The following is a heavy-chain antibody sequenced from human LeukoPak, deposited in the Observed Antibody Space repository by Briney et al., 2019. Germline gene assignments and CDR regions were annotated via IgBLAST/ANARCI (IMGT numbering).Heavy chain of an antibody. V-gene: IGHV4-30-4*08. CDR3: ASHKGAAGYYYYYMDV. CDR1: GGSISSGDYY. Sequence: TSETLSLTCTVSGGSISSGDYYWSWIRQPPGKGLEWIGYIYYSGSTYYNPSLKGRVTISVDTSKNQFSLKLSSVTAADTAVYYCASHKGAAGYYYYYMDVWGKGTTVTVSS. J-gene: IGHJ6*03. D-gene: IGHD6-13*01. CDR2: IYYSGST.